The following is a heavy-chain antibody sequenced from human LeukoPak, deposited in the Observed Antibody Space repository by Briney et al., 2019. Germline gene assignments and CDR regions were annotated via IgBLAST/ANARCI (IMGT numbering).Heavy chain of an antibody. CDR2: IYTSGST. CDR1: GGSISSYY. D-gene: IGHD3-10*01. Sequence: SETLSLTCTVSGGSISSYYWSWIRQLAGKGLEWIGRIYTSGSTNYNPSLKSRVTMSVDTSKNQFSLKLSSVTAADTAVYYCARTWYGSGSYYPFDYWGQGTLVTVSS. J-gene: IGHJ4*02. CDR3: ARTWYGSGSYYPFDY. V-gene: IGHV4-4*07.